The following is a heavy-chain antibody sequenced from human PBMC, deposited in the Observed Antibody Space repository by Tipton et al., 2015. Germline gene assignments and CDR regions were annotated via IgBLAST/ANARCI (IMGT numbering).Heavy chain of an antibody. V-gene: IGHV3-11*01. Sequence: LRLSCAASGFTFSDYYMNWIRQAPGKGLEWVSCISSNANTIYYVDSVKGRFTISRDNARNSLYLQMNSLTAEDTAVYYCATEGISSSWYGSFDNWGQGTQVTVSS. CDR1: GFTFSDYY. J-gene: IGHJ4*02. CDR2: ISSNANTI. D-gene: IGHD6-13*01. CDR3: ATEGISSSWYGSFDN.